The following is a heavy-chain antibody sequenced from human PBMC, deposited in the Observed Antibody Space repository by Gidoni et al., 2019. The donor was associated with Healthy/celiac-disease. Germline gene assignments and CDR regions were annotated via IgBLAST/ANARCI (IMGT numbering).Heavy chain of an antibody. CDR1: GFTFSSYG. J-gene: IGHJ4*02. CDR2: ISYDGSNK. V-gene: IGHV3-30*18. D-gene: IGHD2-15*01. CDR3: AKAPGGRLRYFDY. Sequence: QVQLVASGGGVVQPGRSLRLSCAASGFTFSSYGMHWVRQAPGKGLEWVAVISYDGSNKYYADSVKGRFTISRDNSKNTLYLQMNSLRAEDTAVYYCAKAPGGRLRYFDYWGQGTMVTVSS.